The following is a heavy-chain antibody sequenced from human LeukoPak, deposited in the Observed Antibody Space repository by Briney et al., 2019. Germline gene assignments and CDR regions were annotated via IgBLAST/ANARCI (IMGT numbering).Heavy chain of an antibody. CDR3: ARGARYYYYYYGMDV. V-gene: IGHV1-69*13. J-gene: IGHJ6*02. Sequence: GASVKVSCKASGYTFTSYGISWVRQAPGQGLEWMGGIIPIFGTANYAQKFQGRVTITADESTSTAYMELSSLRSEDTAVYYCARGARYYYYYYGMDVWGQGTTVTVSS. CDR2: IIPIFGTA. CDR1: GYTFTSYG.